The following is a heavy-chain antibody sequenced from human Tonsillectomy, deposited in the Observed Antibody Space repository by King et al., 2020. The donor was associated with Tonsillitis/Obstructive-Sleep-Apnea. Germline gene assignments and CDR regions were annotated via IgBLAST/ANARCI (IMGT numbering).Heavy chain of an antibody. Sequence: QLQESGPRLVKPSETLSLTCTASGGSIRTSSYYWGWIRQLPGKGLEWIGSIYYSWSTYYNPSLTSRVTISVDTSKNQFSLKLRSVTAADTAVYYCARHRLGKWERMYYFDYWGQGTLVTVPS. D-gene: IGHD1-26*01. V-gene: IGHV4-39*01. CDR1: GGSIRTSSYY. J-gene: IGHJ4*02. CDR3: ARHRLGKWERMYYFDY. CDR2: IYYSWST.